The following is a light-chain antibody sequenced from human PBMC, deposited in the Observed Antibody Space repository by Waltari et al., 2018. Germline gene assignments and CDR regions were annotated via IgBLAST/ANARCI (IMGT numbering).Light chain of an antibody. CDR1: NIGSKS. CDR3: QVWDSSSDHVV. J-gene: IGLJ2*01. V-gene: IGLV3-21*02. Sequence: SYVLTQPPSVSVAPGQTARITCGGNNIGSKSVHWYQQKPGQAPVLVVYDDSARPSGILERFSGSNSGNAATLTISRVEAGDEADYYGQVWDSSSDHVVFGGGTKLTVL. CDR2: DDS.